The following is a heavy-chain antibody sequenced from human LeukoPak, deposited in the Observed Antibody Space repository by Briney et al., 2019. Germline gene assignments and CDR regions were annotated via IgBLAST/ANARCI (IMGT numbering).Heavy chain of an antibody. J-gene: IGHJ4*02. CDR2: VYHSGTS. D-gene: IGHD5-18*01. CDR1: GGSINTYY. Sequence: PSETLSLTCTVSGGSINTYYRSWIRQPPGKGLEWLASVYHSGTSNYNPSLRSRVTISVDTSKNQFSLRVNSVTAADTALYYCARDRSGHIYGRFDFWGQGALVTVSS. V-gene: IGHV4-59*01. CDR3: ARDRSGHIYGRFDF.